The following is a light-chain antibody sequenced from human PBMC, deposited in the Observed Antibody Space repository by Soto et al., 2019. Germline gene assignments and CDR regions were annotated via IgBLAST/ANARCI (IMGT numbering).Light chain of an antibody. CDR3: QQYYSYPRT. V-gene: IGKV1-8*01. CDR1: QGISSY. CDR2: AAS. J-gene: IGKJ1*01. Sequence: AVRMTQSPSSGSATTGDRVTITCRASQGISSYLAWYQQKPGKAPKLLIYAASTLQSGVPSRFSGSGSGTDFTLTISCLQSEDFATYYCQQYYSYPRTFGDGTKVDIK.